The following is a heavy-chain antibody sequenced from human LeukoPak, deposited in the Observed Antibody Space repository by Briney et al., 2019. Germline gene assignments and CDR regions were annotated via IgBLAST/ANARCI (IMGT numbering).Heavy chain of an antibody. CDR3: ARNREQWVVSDFDY. V-gene: IGHV4-39*01. CDR1: GGSISSSNYY. J-gene: IGHJ4*02. D-gene: IGHD6-19*01. CDR2: IYYSGTT. Sequence: PSETLSLTCTVSGGSISSSNYYWGRIRQPPGKGLEWIGNIYYSGTTYYNPSLKSRVTISADTSKNQFSLRLSSVPAADTAVYYCARNREQWVVSDFDYWGQGTLVTVSS.